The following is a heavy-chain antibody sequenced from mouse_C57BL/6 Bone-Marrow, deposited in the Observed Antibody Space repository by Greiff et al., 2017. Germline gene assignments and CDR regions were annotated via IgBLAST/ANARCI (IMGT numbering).Heavy chain of an antibody. CDR1: GFTFTSYW. CDR2: IIPSSGYT. J-gene: IGHJ3*01. D-gene: IGHD4-1*01. Sequence: LVESGAELAKPGASVKLSCKASGFTFTSYWMHWVKQRPGQGLEWIAYIIPSSGYTKYTQQFKDQATLTADKSSSTAYMQLSSLTYEDSAVYYCARRTGRVFAYGGQGTLVTVSA. CDR3: ARRTGRVFAY. V-gene: IGHV1-7*01.